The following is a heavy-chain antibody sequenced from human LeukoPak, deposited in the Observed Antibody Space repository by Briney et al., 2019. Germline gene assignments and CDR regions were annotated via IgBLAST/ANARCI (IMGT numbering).Heavy chain of an antibody. J-gene: IGHJ4*02. V-gene: IGHV1-18*01. D-gene: IGHD2-2*03. Sequence: GASVKVSCKASGYTFTSYGISWVRQAPGQGLEWMGWISAYNGNTNYAQNLQGRVTMTTDTSTSTAYMELRSLRSDDTAMYYCATHRGYCSSTSCQNELELDYWGQGTLVTVSS. CDR1: GYTFTSYG. CDR2: ISAYNGNT. CDR3: ATHRGYCSSTSCQNELELDY.